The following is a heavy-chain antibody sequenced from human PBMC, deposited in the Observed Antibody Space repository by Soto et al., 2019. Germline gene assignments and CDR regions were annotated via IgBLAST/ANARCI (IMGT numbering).Heavy chain of an antibody. Sequence: QVQLVQSGAEVKKPGSSVKVSCKASGGTFSSYTISWVRQAPGQGLEWMGRIIPILGIANYAQKFQGRVQITADKSTGTAYMELGSLRSEDTAVYYWANRGGSTVTGGYFDYWGQGTLVTVSS. CDR1: GGTFSSYT. CDR3: ANRGGSTVTGGYFDY. CDR2: IIPILGIA. V-gene: IGHV1-69*02. J-gene: IGHJ4*02. D-gene: IGHD4-17*01.